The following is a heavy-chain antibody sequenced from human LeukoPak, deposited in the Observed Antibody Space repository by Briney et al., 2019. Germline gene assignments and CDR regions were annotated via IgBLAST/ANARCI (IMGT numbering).Heavy chain of an antibody. J-gene: IGHJ4*02. D-gene: IGHD3-10*01. V-gene: IGHV4-39*02. CDR2: IYYSGST. CDR1: GGSISGSSYY. Sequence: SETLSLTCTVSGGSISGSSYYWGWIRQPPGKGLEWIGSIYYSGSTYYNPSLKGRFTISRDNAKNSLYLQMNSLRAEDTAVYYCARDGWDYGSGDYWGQGTLVTVSS. CDR3: ARDGWDYGSGDY.